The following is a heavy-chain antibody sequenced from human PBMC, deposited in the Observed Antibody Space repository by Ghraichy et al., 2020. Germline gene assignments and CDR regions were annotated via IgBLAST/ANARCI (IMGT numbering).Heavy chain of an antibody. CDR3: AREYSSGWYAKPIVD. CDR1: GFTFSSYW. D-gene: IGHD6-19*01. CDR2: INSDGSST. V-gene: IGHV3-74*01. J-gene: IGHJ4*02. Sequence: GGSLRLSCAASGFTFSSYWMHWVRQAPGKGLVWVSRINSDGSSTSYADSVKGRFTISRDNAKNTLYLQMNSLRAEDTAVYYCAREYSSGWYAKPIVDWGQGTLVTVSS.